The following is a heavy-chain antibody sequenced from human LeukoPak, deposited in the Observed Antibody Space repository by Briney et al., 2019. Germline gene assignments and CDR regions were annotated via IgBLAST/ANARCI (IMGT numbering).Heavy chain of an antibody. CDR2: IYYSGST. Sequence: SETLSLTCTVSGGSISTYYGNWIRQAPGKGLEWIGYIYYSGSTNYNPSLKSRVTISVDTSKNQFSLKLNSVTAADTAVYYCARITYGDNHFDIWGQGTMVTVSS. CDR3: ARITYGDNHFDI. V-gene: IGHV4-59*01. J-gene: IGHJ3*02. D-gene: IGHD4-23*01. CDR1: GGSISTYY.